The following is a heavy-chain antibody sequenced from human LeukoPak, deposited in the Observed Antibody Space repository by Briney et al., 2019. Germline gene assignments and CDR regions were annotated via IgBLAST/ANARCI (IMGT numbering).Heavy chain of an antibody. CDR1: GYTFTSYA. Sequence: GASVKVSCKASGYTFTSYAMNWVRQAPGQGLEWMGWINTNTGNPTYPQGFTGRFVFSLDTSVSTAYLQISRLMAEDTAVYYCARDHGPPEYYYASSGYFDAFDIWGQGTMVTVSS. CDR3: ARDHGPPEYYYASSGYFDAFDI. D-gene: IGHD3-22*01. CDR2: INTNTGNP. V-gene: IGHV7-4-1*02. J-gene: IGHJ3*02.